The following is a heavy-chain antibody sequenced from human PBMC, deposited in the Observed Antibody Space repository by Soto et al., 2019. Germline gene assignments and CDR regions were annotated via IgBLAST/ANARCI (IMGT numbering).Heavy chain of an antibody. D-gene: IGHD6-13*01. V-gene: IGHV4-39*01. CDR1: GGSISSSSYY. CDR2: IYYSGRT. CDR3: ARGTLSSTWSNNWFDP. Sequence: QLQLQESGPGLVKPSETLSLTCTVAGGSISSSSYYWGWIRQPPGKGLEWIGSIYYSGRTYYNTSLKSRVTISVDTSKNQCSLKLSSVTAADTAVYYCARGTLSSTWSNNWFDPWGQGTLVTVSS. J-gene: IGHJ5*02.